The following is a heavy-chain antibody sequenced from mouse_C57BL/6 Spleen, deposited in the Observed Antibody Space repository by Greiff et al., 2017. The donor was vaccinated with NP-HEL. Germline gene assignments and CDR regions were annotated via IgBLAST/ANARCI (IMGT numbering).Heavy chain of an antibody. CDR2: ISSGGSYT. CDR3: ASQYPGWDESFFAY. V-gene: IGHV5-6*01. Sequence: EVQLVESGGDLVKPGGSLKLSCAASGFTFSSYGMSWVRQTPDKRLEWVATISSGGSYTYYPDSVKGRFTISRDNAKNTLYLQMSSLKSEDTAMYYCASQYPGWDESFFAYWGQGTLVTVSA. D-gene: IGHD4-1*01. CDR1: GFTFSSYG. J-gene: IGHJ3*01.